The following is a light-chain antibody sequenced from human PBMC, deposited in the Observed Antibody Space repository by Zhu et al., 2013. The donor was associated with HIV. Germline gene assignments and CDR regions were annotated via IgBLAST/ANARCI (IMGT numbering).Light chain of an antibody. V-gene: IGKV3-20*01. CDR3: QRSQGP. Sequence: EIVLTQSPGTLSLSPGERATLSCRASQSVSSTYLAWYQQKPGQAPRLLIFGASSRATGIPDRFSGSGSGADFTLSISSLQSEDVAVYYCQRSQGPFGQGTKVEIK. CDR1: QSVSSTY. J-gene: IGKJ1*01. CDR2: GAS.